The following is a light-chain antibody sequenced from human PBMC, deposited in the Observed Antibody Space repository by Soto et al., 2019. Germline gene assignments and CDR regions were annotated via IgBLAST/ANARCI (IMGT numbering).Light chain of an antibody. J-gene: IGLJ1*01. Sequence: QSVLTQPPSASGTPGQRVSITCSGSSSNIGTNYVYWYQHPPGAPPRLLIFRDDHRPAGVPVRFSASKSGTSASLAINGLQSEDAADYYCAAWDDSLNAFYVFGTGTQLTVL. CDR3: AAWDDSLNAFYV. CDR1: SSNIGTNY. V-gene: IGLV1-47*01. CDR2: RDD.